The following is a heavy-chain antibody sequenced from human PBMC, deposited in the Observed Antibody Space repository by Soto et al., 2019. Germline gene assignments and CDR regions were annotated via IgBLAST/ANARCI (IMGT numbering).Heavy chain of an antibody. CDR1: GGSISSGGYY. J-gene: IGHJ6*02. D-gene: IGHD2-15*01. CDR3: ARETRVVVVAATHYYYGMDV. Sequence: LSLTCTVSGGSISSGGYYWSWIRQHPGKGLEWIGYIYYSGSTYYNPSLKSRVTISVDTSKNQFSLKLSSVTAADTAVYYCARETRVVVVAATHYYYGMDVWGQGTTVTVSS. CDR2: IYYSGST. V-gene: IGHV4-31*03.